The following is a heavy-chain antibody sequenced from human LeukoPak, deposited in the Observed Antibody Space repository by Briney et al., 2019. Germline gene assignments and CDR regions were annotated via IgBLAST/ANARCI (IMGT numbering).Heavy chain of an antibody. D-gene: IGHD2-15*01. V-gene: IGHV3-23*01. CDR1: GFTFSSYA. Sequence: GGSLRLSCAASGFTFSSYAMSWVHQAPGKGLEWVSAISGSGGSTYYADSVKGRFTISRDNSKNTLYLQMNSLRAEDTAVYYCARDLGVAGHDYWGQGTLVTVSS. J-gene: IGHJ4*02. CDR2: ISGSGGST. CDR3: ARDLGVAGHDY.